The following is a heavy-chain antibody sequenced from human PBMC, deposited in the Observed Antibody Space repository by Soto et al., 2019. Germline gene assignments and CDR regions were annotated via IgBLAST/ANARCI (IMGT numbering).Heavy chain of an antibody. CDR1: GGSFSGYY. V-gene: IGHV4-34*01. J-gene: IGHJ3*02. CDR2: INHSGST. Sequence: SETLSLACAVYGGSFSGYYWSWIRQPPGKGLEWIGEINHSGSTNYNPSLKSRVTISVDTSKNQFSLKLSSVTAADTAVYYCARGVGAPSAFAIWGQGTMVTVSS. D-gene: IGHD1-26*01. CDR3: ARGVGAPSAFAI.